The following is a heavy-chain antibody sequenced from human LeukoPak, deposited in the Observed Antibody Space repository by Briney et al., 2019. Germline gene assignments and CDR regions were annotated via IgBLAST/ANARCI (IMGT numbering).Heavy chain of an antibody. CDR1: GGSFSGYY. J-gene: IGHJ6*03. V-gene: IGHV3-53*01. CDR3: AGYGDYEAPYYYYYMDV. CDR2: IYSGGST. D-gene: IGHD4-17*01. Sequence: ETLSLTCAVYGGSFSGYYWSWVRQAPGKGLEWVSVIYSGGSTYYADSVKGRFTISRDNSKNTLYLQMNSLRAEDTAVYYCAGYGDYEAPYYYYYMDVWGKGTTVTVSS.